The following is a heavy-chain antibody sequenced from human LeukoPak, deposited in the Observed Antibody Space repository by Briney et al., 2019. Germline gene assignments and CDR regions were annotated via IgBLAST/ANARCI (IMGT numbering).Heavy chain of an antibody. J-gene: IGHJ4*02. CDR1: GYTFTSYD. CDR2: MNPNSGNT. CDR3: ARAHYDILTGYTGVLNY. V-gene: IGHV1-8*01. D-gene: IGHD3-9*01. Sequence: GASVKVSCKASGYTFTSYDINWVRQATGQGLEWMGWMNPNSGNTGYAQKFQGRVTMTRNTSISTAYMELSSLRSEDTAVYYCARAHYDILTGYTGVLNYWGQGTLVTVSS.